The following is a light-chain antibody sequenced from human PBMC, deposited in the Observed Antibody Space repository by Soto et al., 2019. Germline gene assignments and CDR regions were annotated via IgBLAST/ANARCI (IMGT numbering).Light chain of an antibody. CDR1: RSVGSS. Sequence: SVLTQSPATLSLSPGDRAPLSCRASRSVGSSLAWYQQKPGQAPRLLIYGASNRATGIPARFSGSGSGTDFTLTISSLEPEDFAVYYCQQRETFGQGTKVDIK. CDR3: QQRET. V-gene: IGKV3-11*01. J-gene: IGKJ1*01. CDR2: GAS.